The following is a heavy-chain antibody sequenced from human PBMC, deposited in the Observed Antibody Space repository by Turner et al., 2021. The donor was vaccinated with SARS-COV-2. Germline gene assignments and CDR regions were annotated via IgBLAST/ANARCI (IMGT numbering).Heavy chain of an antibody. CDR2: IKEDGREK. V-gene: IGHV3-7*03. CDR3: ARSSVDSGYEDDYYYYYGMDV. Sequence: ELQLVESGGGLVQPGGSLRLACAASGFTFSNYWMSWVRQAPGKGLGLVHNIKEDGREKYDGDSVKGRFTIARDNAKNSLYLKMNSLRAEDTAVYHCARSSVDSGYEDDYYYYYGMDVWGQGTTVTVSS. D-gene: IGHD5-12*01. J-gene: IGHJ6*02. CDR1: GFTFSNYW.